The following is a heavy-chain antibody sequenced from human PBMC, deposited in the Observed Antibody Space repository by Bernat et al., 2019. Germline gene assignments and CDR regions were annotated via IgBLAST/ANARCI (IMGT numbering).Heavy chain of an antibody. Sequence: EVQLVQSGAEVKKPGGSLKISCKGSGYSFISYWIGWVPQMPGKGLEWLGIIYPGDSDTIYIPSFQGQVTISADKSISTAYLQWSSLKASDTAMYYCARRDGDPVVYFDLWGRGTLVTVSS. CDR3: ARRDGDPVVYFDL. D-gene: IGHD4-17*01. CDR1: GYSFISYW. CDR2: IYPGDSDT. J-gene: IGHJ2*01. V-gene: IGHV5-51*01.